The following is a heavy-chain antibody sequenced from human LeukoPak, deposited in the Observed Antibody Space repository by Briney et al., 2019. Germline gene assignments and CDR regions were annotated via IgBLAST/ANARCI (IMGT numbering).Heavy chain of an antibody. D-gene: IGHD1-26*01. Sequence: GASVKVSCKASGDTFTSYGISWVRQAPGQGLEWMGWISAYNGNTNYAQKLQGRVTMTTDTSTSTAYMVLRSLRSDDTAVYYCESGGTSIGGRGAGFDCWGQGTLVTVSS. CDR1: GDTFTSYG. CDR3: ESGGTSIGGRGAGFDC. J-gene: IGHJ4*02. CDR2: ISAYNGNT. V-gene: IGHV1-18*01.